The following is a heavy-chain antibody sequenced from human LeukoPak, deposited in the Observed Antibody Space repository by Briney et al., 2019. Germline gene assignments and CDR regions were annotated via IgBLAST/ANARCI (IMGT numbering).Heavy chain of an antibody. J-gene: IGHJ5*02. CDR2: INYSGRT. D-gene: IGHD3/OR15-3a*01. Sequence: PSGTLSLTCAVSGGSISSTSYYWGWIRQPPGQGLEWIGSINYSGRTFYNPSLKSRVTISVDTSKNQFSLNLTYVTAADTALYFCGRRGAGLNWFDPWGQGTLVTVSS. CDR1: GGSISSTSYY. V-gene: IGHV4-39*01. CDR3: GRRGAGLNWFDP.